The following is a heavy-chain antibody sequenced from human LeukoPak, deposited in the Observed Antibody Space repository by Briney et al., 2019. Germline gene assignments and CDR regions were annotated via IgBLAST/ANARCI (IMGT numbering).Heavy chain of an antibody. V-gene: IGHV3-20*04. Sequence: GGSLRLSCAASGFTFDDYGMSWVRQAPGKGLEWVSGINWNGGSTGYADSVKGRFTISRDNAKNSLYLQMNSLRAEDTAVYYCATRESGAWNFDYWGQGTLVTVSS. J-gene: IGHJ4*02. CDR3: ATRESGAWNFDY. CDR1: GFTFDDYG. D-gene: IGHD3-10*01. CDR2: INWNGGST.